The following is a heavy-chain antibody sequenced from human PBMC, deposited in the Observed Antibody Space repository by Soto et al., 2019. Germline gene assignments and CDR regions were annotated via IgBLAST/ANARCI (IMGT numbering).Heavy chain of an antibody. Sequence: SETLSLTCTVSGGSISSYYWSWIRQPPGKGLEWIGYTYYSGSTNYNPSLKSRVTISVDTSKNQFSLKLSSVTAADTAVYYCARDRLVVGDFYSWGQGALVPLSS. J-gene: IGHJ4*02. CDR1: GGSISSYY. CDR3: ARDRLVVGDFYS. CDR2: TYYSGST. V-gene: IGHV4-59*01. D-gene: IGHD1-26*01.